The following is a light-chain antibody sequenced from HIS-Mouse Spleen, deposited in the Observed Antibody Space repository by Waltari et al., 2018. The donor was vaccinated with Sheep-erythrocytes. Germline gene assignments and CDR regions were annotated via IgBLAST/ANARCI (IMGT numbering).Light chain of an antibody. Sequence: QSALTQPRSVSGSPGQSVTISCTGTSSHVGGYNYVPWYQQHPGKAPKLMSYDVSKRPSGVPDRFSGSKSGNTASLTISGLQAEDEADYYCCSYAGSYNHVFATGTKVTVL. CDR1: SSHVGGYNY. CDR2: DVS. CDR3: CSYAGSYNHV. V-gene: IGLV2-11*01. J-gene: IGLJ1*01.